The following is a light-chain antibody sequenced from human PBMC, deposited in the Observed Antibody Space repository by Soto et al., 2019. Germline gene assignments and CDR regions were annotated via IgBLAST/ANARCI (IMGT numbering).Light chain of an antibody. Sequence: DIQMTQSPSSLSASVGDRVTITCRASQSISNYLNWYQQKPGKAPKLLIYAASSLQPGVPSRFSGSGSGTDFTLNINRLQPEDFATYYCQQSYDTPRTVGQGTKVDIK. J-gene: IGKJ1*01. V-gene: IGKV1-39*01. CDR1: QSISNY. CDR2: AAS. CDR3: QQSYDTPRT.